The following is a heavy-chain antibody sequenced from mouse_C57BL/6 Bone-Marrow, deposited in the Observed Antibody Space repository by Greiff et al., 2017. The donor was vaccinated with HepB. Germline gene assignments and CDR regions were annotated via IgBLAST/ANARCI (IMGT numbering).Heavy chain of an antibody. Sequence: VQLQQSGAELARPGASVKLSCKASGFTFTSYGISWVKQRTGQGLEWIGEIDPRSGNTYYDEKFKGKATLTADKSSSTAYMELRSRTSEDYAFYFCAKNYVGWFAYWGRGTLVTVSA. CDR2: IDPRSGNT. J-gene: IGHJ3*01. CDR1: GFTFTSYG. V-gene: IGHV1-81*01. CDR3: AKNYVGWFAY. D-gene: IGHD1-1*01.